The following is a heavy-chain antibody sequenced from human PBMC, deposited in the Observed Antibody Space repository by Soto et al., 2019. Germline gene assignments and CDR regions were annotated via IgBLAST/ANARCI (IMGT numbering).Heavy chain of an antibody. V-gene: IGHV4-61*01. D-gene: IGHD3-3*01. J-gene: IGHJ4*02. CDR1: GGSVSSGSYY. CDR2: IYYSGST. CDR3: ARGMKGQIWGQGARLEWLPN. Sequence: QVQLQESGPGLVKPSETLSLTCTVSGGSVSSGSYYWSWIRQPPGKGLEWIGYIYYSGSTNYNPSLKSRVTISVDTSKNHFSLKLSSVTAADTAVYYCARGMKGQIWGQGARLEWLPNWGQGTLVTVSS.